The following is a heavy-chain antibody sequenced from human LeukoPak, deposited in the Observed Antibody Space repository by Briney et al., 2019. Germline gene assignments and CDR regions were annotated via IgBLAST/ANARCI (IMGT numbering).Heavy chain of an antibody. CDR3: ATETRYSWNYAP. V-gene: IGHV4-39*07. CDR2: IYYSGST. CDR1: GGSISSSSYY. J-gene: IGHJ5*02. Sequence: PSETLSLTCTVSGGSISSSSYYWAWIRQPPGKGLEWIGSIYYSGSTYYNPSLKSRVTISVDTSKNQFSLKLSSVTAADTAVYYCATETRYSWNYAPWGQGTLVTVSS. D-gene: IGHD1-7*01.